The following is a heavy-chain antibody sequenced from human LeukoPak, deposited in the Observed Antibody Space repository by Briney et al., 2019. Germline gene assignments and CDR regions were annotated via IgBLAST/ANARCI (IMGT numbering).Heavy chain of an antibody. D-gene: IGHD3-22*01. CDR3: ARAPYYDSSGYHSAYFEY. CDR1: GFTFDDYA. CDR2: ISWNSGSI. J-gene: IGHJ4*02. Sequence: GRSLRLSCAASGFTFDDYAMHWVRQAPGKGLEWVSGISWNSGSIGYADSVKGRFTISRDNAKNSLYLQMNSLRAEDTAVYYCARAPYYDSSGYHSAYFEYWGQGTLVTVSS. V-gene: IGHV3-9*01.